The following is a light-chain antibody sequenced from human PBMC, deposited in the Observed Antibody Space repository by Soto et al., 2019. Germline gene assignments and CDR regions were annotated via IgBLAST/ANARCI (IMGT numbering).Light chain of an antibody. J-gene: IGKJ4*01. CDR3: QQSYSTPT. CDR1: QGISSY. Sequence: DIPMTQSPSSLSASVGDRVTITCRASQGISSYLNWYQQKPGKAPKLLIYAASSLQSGVPSRFSGSGSGTDFTLTISSLQPEDFATYYCQQSYSTPTFGGGTKVEIK. V-gene: IGKV1-39*01. CDR2: AAS.